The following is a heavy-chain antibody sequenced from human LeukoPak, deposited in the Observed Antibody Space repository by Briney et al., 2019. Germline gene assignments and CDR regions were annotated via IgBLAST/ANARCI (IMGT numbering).Heavy chain of an antibody. CDR3: ARHFVAANNWFDP. CDR1: GDSVSTEIYY. D-gene: IGHD2-15*01. J-gene: IGHJ5*02. V-gene: IGHV4-39*07. CDR2: IYYSGTT. Sequence: PSETLSLTCTVSGDSVSTEIYYWAWIRQPPGKGLQWVGSIYYSGTTYSDPSLKSRLTISIDRSNNQFSLRLSSVTAADTAVYYCARHFVAANNWFDPWGQGALVTASS.